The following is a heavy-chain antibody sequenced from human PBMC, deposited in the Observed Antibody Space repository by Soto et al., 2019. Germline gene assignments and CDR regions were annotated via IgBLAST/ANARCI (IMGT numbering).Heavy chain of an antibody. CDR3: ARVSLSWSGYGPIYYYYMDV. J-gene: IGHJ6*03. V-gene: IGHV1-8*01. Sequence: GASVKVSCKASGYTFTRYDINWVRQATGQGLEWMGWMNPNSGNTGYAQKSQGRVTMTRNTSISTAYMELSSLRSEDTAVYYCARVSLSWSGYGPIYYYYMDVWGKGTTVTVSS. D-gene: IGHD3-3*01. CDR1: GYTFTRYD. CDR2: MNPNSGNT.